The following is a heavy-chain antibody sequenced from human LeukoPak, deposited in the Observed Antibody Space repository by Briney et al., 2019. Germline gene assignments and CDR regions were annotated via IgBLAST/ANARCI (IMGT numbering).Heavy chain of an antibody. Sequence: PGGSLRLSCAASGFTFSSYAMSWVRQAPGKGLEWVSAISGSGGSTYYADSVKGRFTISRDNSKNTLYLQMNSLRAEDTAVYYCARSVSGYGSGSFDYWGQGTLVTVSS. CDR2: ISGSGGST. V-gene: IGHV3-23*01. D-gene: IGHD3-10*01. J-gene: IGHJ4*02. CDR3: ARSVSGYGSGSFDY. CDR1: GFTFSSYA.